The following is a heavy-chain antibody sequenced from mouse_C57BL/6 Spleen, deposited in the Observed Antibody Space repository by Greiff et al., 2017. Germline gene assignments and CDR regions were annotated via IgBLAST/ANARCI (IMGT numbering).Heavy chain of an antibody. Sequence: VQLQQSGPELVKPGASVKISCKASGYSFTGYYMNWVKQSPEKSLEWIGEINPSTGGTTYNQKFKAKATLTVDKSSSTAYMQLKSLTSEDSAVYYCARWGYDYAWFAYWGQGTLVTVSA. CDR2: INPSTGGT. CDR1: GYSFTGYY. CDR3: ARWGYDYAWFAY. V-gene: IGHV1-42*01. D-gene: IGHD2-4*01. J-gene: IGHJ3*01.